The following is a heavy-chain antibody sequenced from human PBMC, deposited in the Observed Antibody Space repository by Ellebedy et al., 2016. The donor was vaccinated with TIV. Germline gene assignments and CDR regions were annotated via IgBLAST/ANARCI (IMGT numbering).Heavy chain of an antibody. CDR2: IYYSGST. J-gene: IGHJ4*02. D-gene: IGHD3-22*01. V-gene: IGHV4-39*01. CDR3: ARRYYDSSGYYPYYFDY. CDR1: GGSISSSSYY. Sequence: SETLSLTXTVSGGSISSSSYYWGWIRQPPGKGLEWIGSIYYSGSTYYNPSLKSRVTISVDTSKNQFSLKLSSVTAADTAVYYCARRYYDSSGYYPYYFDYWGQGTLVTVSS.